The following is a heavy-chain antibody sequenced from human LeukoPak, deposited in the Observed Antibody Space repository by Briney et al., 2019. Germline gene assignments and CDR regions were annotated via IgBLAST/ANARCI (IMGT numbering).Heavy chain of an antibody. CDR3: ARVRSYCSGGSCYPGWVDY. D-gene: IGHD2-15*01. V-gene: IGHV3-33*01. CDR1: GFTFSSYG. CDR2: IWYDGSNK. Sequence: PGGSLKLSCAASGFTFSSYGMHWVRQAPGKGLEWVAVIWYDGSNKYYADSVKGRFTISRDNSKNTLYLQMNSLRAEDTAVYYCARVRSYCSGGSCYPGWVDYWGQGTLVTVSS. J-gene: IGHJ4*02.